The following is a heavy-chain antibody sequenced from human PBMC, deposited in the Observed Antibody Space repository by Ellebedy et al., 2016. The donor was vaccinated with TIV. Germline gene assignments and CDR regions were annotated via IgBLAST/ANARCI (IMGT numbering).Heavy chain of an antibody. CDR3: ARGESGSFYGGLFDF. CDR1: GGTFSSYA. V-gene: IGHV1-69*04. Sequence: ASVKVSCKASGGTFSSYAISWVRQAPGQGLEWMGRIIPILGITNYAQKFQARVTIIADTSMSTAYMELRSLRSDDTAVYFCARGESGSFYGGLFDFWGQGTLVTVSS. J-gene: IGHJ4*01. CDR2: IIPILGIT. D-gene: IGHD1-26*01.